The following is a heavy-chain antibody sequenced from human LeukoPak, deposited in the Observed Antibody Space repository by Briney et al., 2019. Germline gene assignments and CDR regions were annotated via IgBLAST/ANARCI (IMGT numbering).Heavy chain of an antibody. CDR3: AKDRRPYGDYLRSTPSY. J-gene: IGHJ4*02. V-gene: IGHV3-23*01. D-gene: IGHD4-17*01. CDR1: GFTFSSYA. Sequence: PGRSLRLSCAASGFTFSSYAMSWVRQAPGKGLEWVSAISGSGGSTYYADSVKGRFTISRDNSKNTLYPQMNSLRAEDTAVYYCAKDRRPYGDYLRSTPSYWGQGTLVTVSS. CDR2: ISGSGGST.